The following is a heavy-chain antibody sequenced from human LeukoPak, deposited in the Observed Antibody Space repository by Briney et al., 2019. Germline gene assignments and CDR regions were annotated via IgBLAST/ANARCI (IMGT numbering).Heavy chain of an antibody. J-gene: IGHJ6*02. CDR3: ARGHYGLDV. CDR1: GFTFSSYA. V-gene: IGHV3-23*01. Sequence: GGSLRLSCAASGFTFSSYAMSWVRQAPGKGLEWVSAISGSGGSSYYADSVKGRFTISRDNAKNSVYLQMNSLRVGDTAVYYCARGHYGLDVWGQGTTVTVSS. CDR2: ISGSGGSS.